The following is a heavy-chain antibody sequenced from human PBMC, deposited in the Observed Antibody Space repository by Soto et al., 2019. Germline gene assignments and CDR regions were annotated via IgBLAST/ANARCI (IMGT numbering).Heavy chain of an antibody. CDR1: GGSISSYY. J-gene: IGHJ4*02. CDR2: IYYSGST. V-gene: IGHV4-59*01. D-gene: IGHD3-22*01. Sequence: SETLSLTCTVSGGSISSYYWSWIRQPPGKGLEWIGYIYYSGSTNYNPSLKSRVTISVDTSKNQFSLKLSSVTAADTAVYYCARTTYYYDSSGYYGYYFDYWGQGTLVTVSS. CDR3: ARTTYYYDSSGYYGYYFDY.